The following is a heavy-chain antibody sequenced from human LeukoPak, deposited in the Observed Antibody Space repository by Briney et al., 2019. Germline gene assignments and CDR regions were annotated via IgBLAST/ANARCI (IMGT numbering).Heavy chain of an antibody. Sequence: ASVKVSCKTSGYSFTAFYIHWVRQAPGQGLEWMGWIHPRRGDTNYAQKFQGRVTMTRDTSISTAYLDLSSLRSDDTAVYYCARWPLWAFDIWGQGTMVTVSS. CDR3: ARWPLWAFDI. V-gene: IGHV1-2*02. CDR2: IHPRRGDT. D-gene: IGHD3-16*01. J-gene: IGHJ3*02. CDR1: GYSFTAFY.